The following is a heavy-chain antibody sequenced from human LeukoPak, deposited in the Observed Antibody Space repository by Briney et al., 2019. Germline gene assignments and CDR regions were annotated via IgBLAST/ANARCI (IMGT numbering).Heavy chain of an antibody. V-gene: IGHV1-18*04. CDR2: ISAYNGNT. CDR3: ARVTGTTSNWFDP. CDR1: GYTFTGYY. J-gene: IGHJ5*02. Sequence: ASVKVSCKASGYTFTGYYMHWVRQAPGQGLEWMGWISAYNGNTNYAQKLQGRVTMTTDTSTSTAYMELRSLRSDDTAVYYCARVTGTTSNWFDPWGQGTLVTVSS. D-gene: IGHD1-7*01.